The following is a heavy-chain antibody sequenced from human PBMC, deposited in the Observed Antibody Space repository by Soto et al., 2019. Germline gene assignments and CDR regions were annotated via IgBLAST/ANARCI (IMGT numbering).Heavy chain of an antibody. CDR2: IYYSGST. V-gene: IGHV4-59*01. D-gene: IGHD6-13*01. J-gene: IGHJ5*02. CDR3: AREGVLYSSSWYSYNWFDP. Sequence: QVQLQESGPGLVKPSETLSLTCTVSGGSISSYYWSWIRQPPGKGLEWIGYIYYSGSTNYNPSLKSRVTISVDTSKNQFSLKLSSVTAADTAVYYCAREGVLYSSSWYSYNWFDPWGQGTLVTVSS. CDR1: GGSISSYY.